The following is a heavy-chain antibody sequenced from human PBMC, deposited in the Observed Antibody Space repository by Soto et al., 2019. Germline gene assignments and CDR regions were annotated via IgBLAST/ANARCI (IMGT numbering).Heavy chain of an antibody. CDR1: SYRFTSFG. Sequence: QIQLVQSGPEVKKPGASVKVSCKASSYRFTSFGISWVRQAPGQGLEWMGWINGYNGHTNYVQKFQGRVTMTTDSSTSTAYMELRTLRSDDTAVYYCARGDIVSSIPGDYWGQGTLVTVSS. CDR2: INGYNGHT. J-gene: IGHJ4*02. D-gene: IGHD5-12*01. V-gene: IGHV1-18*01. CDR3: ARGDIVSSIPGDY.